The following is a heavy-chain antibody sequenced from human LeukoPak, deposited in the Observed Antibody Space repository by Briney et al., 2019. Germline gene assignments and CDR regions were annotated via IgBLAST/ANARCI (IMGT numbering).Heavy chain of an antibody. CDR3: ARRIAAYYYMDV. D-gene: IGHD6-13*01. V-gene: IGHV3-20*04. CDR1: GFTVSSNY. J-gene: IGHJ6*03. Sequence: GGSLRLSCAASGFTVSSNYMSWVRQAPGKGLEWVSGINWNGGSTGYADSVKGRFTISRDNAKNPLYLQMNSLRAEDTALYYCARRIAAYYYMDVWGKGTTVTVSS. CDR2: INWNGGST.